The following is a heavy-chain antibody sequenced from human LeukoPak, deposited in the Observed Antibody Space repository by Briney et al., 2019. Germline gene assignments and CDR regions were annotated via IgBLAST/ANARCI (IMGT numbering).Heavy chain of an antibody. CDR1: EGTFSSYA. CDR3: ARDHQHYYDSSGYYYPFDY. V-gene: IGHV1-69*04. Sequence: ASVKVSCKASEGTFSSYAISWVRQAPGQGLEWMGRIIPMLGIPNYAQKFQGRVTITADTSTSTAYLELSSLRSEDTAVYYCARDHQHYYDSSGYYYPFDYWGQGTLVTVSS. J-gene: IGHJ4*02. D-gene: IGHD3-22*01. CDR2: IIPMLGIP.